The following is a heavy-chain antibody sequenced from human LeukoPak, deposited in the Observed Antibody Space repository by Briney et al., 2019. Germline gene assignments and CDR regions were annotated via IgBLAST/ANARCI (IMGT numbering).Heavy chain of an antibody. V-gene: IGHV3-30-3*01. D-gene: IGHD1-26*01. J-gene: IGHJ4*02. CDR2: ISYDGSNK. CDR3: ARGEVGAPLDY. Sequence: SGGSLRLSCAASGFTFSSCAMHWVRQAPGKGLEWVAVISYDGSNKYYADSVKGRFTISRDNSKNTLYLQMNSLRAEDTAVYYCARGEVGAPLDYWGQGTLVTVSS. CDR1: GFTFSSCA.